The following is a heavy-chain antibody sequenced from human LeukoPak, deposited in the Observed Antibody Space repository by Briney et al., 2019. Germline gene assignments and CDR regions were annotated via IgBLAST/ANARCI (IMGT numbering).Heavy chain of an antibody. CDR2: MYVSGST. Sequence: SDPLSLTHTLSGRYNNRRPYHCPWIRQPPGKGQEWLGIMYVSGSTYYNPSLKSRLTISFDTSKNQFSLQLSSEIAADTAVYYGASRSTTSYYYYDVDVGRKGTTVAVSS. CDR1: GRYNNRRPYH. CDR3: ASRSTTSYYYYDVDV. J-gene: IGHJ6*03. V-gene: IGHV4-39*01. D-gene: IGHD1-26*01.